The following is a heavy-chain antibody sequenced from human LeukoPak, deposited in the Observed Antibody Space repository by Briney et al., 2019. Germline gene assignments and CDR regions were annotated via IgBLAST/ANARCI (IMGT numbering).Heavy chain of an antibody. Sequence: SQTLSLTCTVSGGSISSGDYYWSWIRQPPGKGLEWIGYIYYSGSTYYNPSLKSRVTISVDTSKNQFSLKLSSVTAADTAVYYRARDWGIYYSLGHNWFDPWGQGTLVTVSS. CDR2: IYYSGST. D-gene: IGHD3-10*01. CDR3: ARDWGIYYSLGHNWFDP. J-gene: IGHJ5*02. V-gene: IGHV4-30-4*08. CDR1: GGSISSGDYY.